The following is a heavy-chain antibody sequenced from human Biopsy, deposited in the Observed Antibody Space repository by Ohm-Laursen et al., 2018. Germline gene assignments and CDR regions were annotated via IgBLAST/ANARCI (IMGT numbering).Heavy chain of an antibody. CDR3: ARDRRYYSDRTVPGYFDL. D-gene: IGHD3-22*01. Sequence: SDTLSLTWAVSGDSISSYYWSWIRQPPGKGLQWIGYVYYTGSTDYNPSLQSRVTISVDTSKNHFSLRLRSVTPADTAIYYCARDRRYYSDRTVPGYFDLWGRGTLVTVSS. CDR1: GDSISSYY. J-gene: IGHJ2*01. V-gene: IGHV4-59*01. CDR2: VYYTGST.